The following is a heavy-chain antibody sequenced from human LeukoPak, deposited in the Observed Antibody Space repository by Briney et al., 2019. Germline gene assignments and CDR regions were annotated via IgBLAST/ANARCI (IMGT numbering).Heavy chain of an antibody. J-gene: IGHJ6*02. Sequence: GGSLRLPCADSGFTFSHYYMSWIRQAPGKGLEWVSYINSSGSTLYYADSVNGRFTISRDNAKYSLYLQMNSLRAEDTAVYYCSLSSILAADLYGMYVWGQGTTVTVSS. CDR3: SLSSILAADLYGMYV. CDR2: INSSGSTL. V-gene: IGHV3-11*01. CDR1: GFTFSHYY. D-gene: IGHD3-9*01.